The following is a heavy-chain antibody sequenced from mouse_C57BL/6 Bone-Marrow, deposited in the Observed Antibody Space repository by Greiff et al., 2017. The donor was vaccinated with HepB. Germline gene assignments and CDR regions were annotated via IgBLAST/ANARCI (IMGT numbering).Heavy chain of an antibody. CDR3: ARGDDFLYYCAMDY. V-gene: IGHV1-61*01. CDR2: IYPSDSET. Sequence: QVQLQQPGAELVRPGSSVKLSCKASGYTFTSYWMDWVKQRPGQGLEWIGNIYPSDSETHYNQKFKDKATLTVDKSSSTAYMQLSSLTSEDSTVYYCARGDDFLYYCAMDYWGQGTSVTVSS. D-gene: IGHD2-4*01. CDR1: GYTFTSYW. J-gene: IGHJ4*01.